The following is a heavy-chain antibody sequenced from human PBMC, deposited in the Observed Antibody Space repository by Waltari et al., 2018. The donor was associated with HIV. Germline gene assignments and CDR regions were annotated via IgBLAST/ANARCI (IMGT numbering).Heavy chain of an antibody. CDR1: GYTLTGYY. V-gene: IGHV1-2*02. D-gene: IGHD6-19*01. Sequence: QVQLVQSGAEVKKPGASVTVSCMASGYTLTGYYMHRVGPAPGQGLEWMGWINPNSGGTNYAQKFQGRVTMTRDTSISTAYMELSRLRSYDTAVYYCARGGSGWYEPVDYWGQGTLVTVSS. CDR3: ARGGSGWYEPVDY. CDR2: INPNSGGT. J-gene: IGHJ4*02.